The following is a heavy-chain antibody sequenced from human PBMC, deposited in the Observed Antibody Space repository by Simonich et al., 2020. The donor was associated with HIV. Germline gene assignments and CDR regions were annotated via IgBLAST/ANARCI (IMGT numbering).Heavy chain of an antibody. CDR3: ARAGGNFDY. D-gene: IGHD3-10*01. J-gene: IGHJ4*02. V-gene: IGHV3-48*01. CDR2: ISRSSSSI. CDR1: GFNFSSYS. Sequence: EVQLLESGGGLVQPGGSLRLSCAASGFNFSSYSMNGVRQAPGKGLEWVSNISRSSSSIYYADSGKGRFTISRDNAKNSLYLQMNSLRAEDTAVYYCARAGGNFDYWGQGTLVTVSS.